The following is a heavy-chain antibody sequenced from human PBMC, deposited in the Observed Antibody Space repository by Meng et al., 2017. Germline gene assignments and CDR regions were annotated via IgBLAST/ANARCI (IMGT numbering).Heavy chain of an antibody. CDR1: GGSFSGYY. Sequence: PWGAGLFQPSETLSLTCAVYGGSFSGYYWSWIRQPPGKGLEWIGEINHSGSTNYNPSLKSRVTISVDTSKNQFSLKLSSVTAADTAVYYCARGRSGTWPWYFDLWGRGTLVTVSS. CDR2: INHSGST. J-gene: IGHJ2*01. CDR3: ARGRSGTWPWYFDL. D-gene: IGHD1-1*01. V-gene: IGHV4-34*01.